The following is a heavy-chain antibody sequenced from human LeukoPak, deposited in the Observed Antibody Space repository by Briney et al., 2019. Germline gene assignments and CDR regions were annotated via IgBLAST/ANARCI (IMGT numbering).Heavy chain of an antibody. V-gene: IGHV3-23*01. J-gene: IGHJ6*02. CDR3: ARGIFPYYYDSSGSRYGMDV. CDR1: GFTFSSYA. D-gene: IGHD3-22*01. CDR2: ISGSGGST. Sequence: GGSLRLSCAASGFTFSSYAMSWVRQAPGKGLEWVSAISGSGGSTYYADSVKGRFTISRDNSKNTLYLQMNSLRSEDTAVYYCARGIFPYYYDSSGSRYGMDVWGQGTTVTVS.